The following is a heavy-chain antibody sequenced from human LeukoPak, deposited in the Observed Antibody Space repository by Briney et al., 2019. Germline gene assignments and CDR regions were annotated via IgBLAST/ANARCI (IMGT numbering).Heavy chain of an antibody. CDR3: ARMVYNWNYETYNWFDP. Sequence: SETLSLTCAVYGGSFSGYHWSWIRQPPGKGLEWIGEINHSGSTNYNPSLKSRVTISVDTSKNQFSLKLSSVTAADTAVYYCARMVYNWNYETYNWFDPWGQGTLVTVSS. V-gene: IGHV4-34*01. J-gene: IGHJ5*02. CDR2: INHSGST. CDR1: GGSFSGYH. D-gene: IGHD1-7*01.